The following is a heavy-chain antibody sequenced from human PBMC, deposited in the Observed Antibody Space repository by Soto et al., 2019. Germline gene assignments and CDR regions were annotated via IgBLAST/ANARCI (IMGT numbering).Heavy chain of an antibody. CDR3: ARTVLRGVLDS. V-gene: IGHV3-53*01. CDR2: IYGGGDT. J-gene: IGHJ4*02. D-gene: IGHD3-10*01. Sequence: GGSLRLSCAASGFNVSNNYMTWVRQAPGKGLEWVSVIYGGGDTYYTDSVKGRFTISRDNSDNTLYLQMNSLRAEDTAFYYCARTVLRGVLDSWGQGALVTVSS. CDR1: GFNVSNNY.